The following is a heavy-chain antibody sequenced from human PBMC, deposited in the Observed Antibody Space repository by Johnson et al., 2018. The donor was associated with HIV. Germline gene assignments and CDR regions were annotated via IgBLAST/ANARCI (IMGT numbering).Heavy chain of an antibody. CDR2: IYSGGST. Sequence: VQLVESGGGLVQPGGSLRLSCAASGFTVSSNYMSWVRQGPGKGLEWVSVIYSGGSTYYADSVKGRFTISRDNSKNSLYLQMKSLRAEDTALYYCARPSFGVVASPVDAFSVWCQGTIVTVSS. V-gene: IGHV3-66*04. J-gene: IGHJ3*01. CDR3: ARPSFGVVASPVDAFSV. CDR1: GFTVSSNY. D-gene: IGHD3-3*01.